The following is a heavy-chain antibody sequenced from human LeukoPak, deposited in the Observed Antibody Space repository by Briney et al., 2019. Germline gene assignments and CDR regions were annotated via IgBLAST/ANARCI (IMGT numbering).Heavy chain of an antibody. J-gene: IGHJ6*02. D-gene: IGHD3-10*01. Sequence: ASVKVSCTASGYTFTGYYMHWVRQAPGQGLEWMGWINPNSGGTNYAQKFQGRVTMTRDTSISTAYMELSRLRSDDTAVYYCARDLWFGESYGMDVWGQGTTVAVSS. CDR2: INPNSGGT. CDR3: ARDLWFGESYGMDV. CDR1: GYTFTGYY. V-gene: IGHV1-2*02.